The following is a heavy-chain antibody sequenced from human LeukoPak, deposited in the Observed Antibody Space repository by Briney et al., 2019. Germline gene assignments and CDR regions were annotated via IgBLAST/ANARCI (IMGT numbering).Heavy chain of an antibody. Sequence: GRSLRLSCAASGITFSSYWMHWVRQAPGKGLVWVSRITSDGSNTNYADSVKGRFTISRDNAKNTLYLHMNSLRAEDTAVYYCARGGRIQLERRGYFDYWGQGTLVTVSS. CDR2: ITSDGSNT. CDR3: ARGGRIQLERRGYFDY. CDR1: GITFSSYW. D-gene: IGHD1-1*01. V-gene: IGHV3-74*01. J-gene: IGHJ4*02.